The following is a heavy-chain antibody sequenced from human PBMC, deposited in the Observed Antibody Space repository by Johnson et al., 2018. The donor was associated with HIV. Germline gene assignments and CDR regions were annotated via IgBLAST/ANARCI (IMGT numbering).Heavy chain of an antibody. J-gene: IGHJ3*02. CDR1: GFTFSSYT. CDR2: ISSDGSSK. V-gene: IGHV3-30*04. Sequence: QVLLVESGGGVVRPGKSLRLSCAASGFTFSSYTMHWVRQAPGKGLEWVAVISSDGSSKQYADSVKDRLTISRDNAKNSLYLQMNSLRVEDTAVYYCARPIARGASDIWGQGTMVTVSS. D-gene: IGHD3-10*01. CDR3: ARPIARGASDI.